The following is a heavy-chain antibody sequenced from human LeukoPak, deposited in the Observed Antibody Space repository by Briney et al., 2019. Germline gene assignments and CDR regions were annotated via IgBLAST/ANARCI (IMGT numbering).Heavy chain of an antibody. CDR1: GFTFSSYA. J-gene: IGHJ4*02. D-gene: IGHD3-22*01. CDR2: ISGSGGNT. Sequence: GGSLRLSCAASGFTFSSYAMSWVRQAPGKGLEWVSVISGSGGNTYYADSVKGRFTISRDNSKNTLYLQLNSLRAEDTAVYYCAKGRDSSGYFDYWGQGTLVTVSS. V-gene: IGHV3-23*01. CDR3: AKGRDSSGYFDY.